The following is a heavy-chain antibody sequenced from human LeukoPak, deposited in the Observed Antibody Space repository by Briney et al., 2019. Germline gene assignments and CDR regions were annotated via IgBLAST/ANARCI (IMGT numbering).Heavy chain of an antibody. D-gene: IGHD6-13*01. J-gene: IGHJ5*02. V-gene: IGHV4-4*02. CDR1: GDSISSSHW. CDR3: ARKAADGPARPFDP. CDR2: IYHSGST. Sequence: PSETLSLTCAVSGDSISSSHWWSWVCQPPGKGLEWIGEIYHSGSTNYNPSLKSRVTISVDKSKNQFSLKLTSVTAADTARYYCARKAADGPARPFDPWGQGTLVTVSS.